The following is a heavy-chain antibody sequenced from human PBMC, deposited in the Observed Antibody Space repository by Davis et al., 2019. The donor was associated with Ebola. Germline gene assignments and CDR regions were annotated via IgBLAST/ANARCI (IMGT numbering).Heavy chain of an antibody. J-gene: IGHJ3*02. CDR1: GFTFSSYG. D-gene: IGHD2-2*01. V-gene: IGHV3-33*06. Sequence: GGSLRLSCAASGFTFSSYGMHWVRQAPGKGLEWVAVIWYDGSNKYYADSVKGRFTISRDNSKNTLYLQMNGLRVEDTAIYYCAKDTSNIWFDMWGQGTNVTVSS. CDR3: AKDTSNIWFDM. CDR2: IWYDGSNK.